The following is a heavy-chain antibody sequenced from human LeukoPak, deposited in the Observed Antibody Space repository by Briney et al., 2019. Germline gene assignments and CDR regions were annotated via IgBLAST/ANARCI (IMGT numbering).Heavy chain of an antibody. J-gene: IGHJ4*02. V-gene: IGHV1-69*06. Sequence: ASVKVSCKASGGTFSSYAISWVRQAPGQGLEWMGGIIPIFGTANYAQKFQGRVTITADKSTSTAYMELSSLRSEDTAVYYCERDYSSSWYFDPWGQGTLVTVSS. D-gene: IGHD6-13*01. CDR3: ERDYSSSWYFDP. CDR2: IIPIFGTA. CDR1: GGTFSSYA.